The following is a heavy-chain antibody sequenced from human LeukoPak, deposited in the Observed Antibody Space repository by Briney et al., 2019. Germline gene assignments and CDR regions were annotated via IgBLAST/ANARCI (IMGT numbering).Heavy chain of an antibody. CDR1: GGSFSGYY. D-gene: IGHD4-17*01. J-gene: IGHJ4*02. V-gene: IGHV4-34*01. CDR2: INHSGST. Sequence: SETLSLTCAVYGGSFSGYYWSWIRQPPGKGLEWIGEINHSGSTNYNPSLKSRVTISGDTSKNQFSLKLSSVTAADTAVYFCARGDYGDFFDYWGQGALVTVSS. CDR3: ARGDYGDFFDY.